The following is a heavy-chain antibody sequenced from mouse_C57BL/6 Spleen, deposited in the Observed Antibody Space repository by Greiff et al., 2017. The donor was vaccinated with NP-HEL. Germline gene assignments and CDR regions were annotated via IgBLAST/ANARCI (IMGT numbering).Heavy chain of an antibody. CDR1: GYTFTSYW. CDR3: ARLGYYGSRAWFAY. J-gene: IGHJ3*01. Sequence: QVQLQQPGAELVKPGASVKLSCKASGYTFTSYWMQWVKQRPGQGLEWIGEIDPSDSYTNYNQKFKGKATLTVDTSSSTAYMQLSSLTSEDSAVYYCARLGYYGSRAWFAYWGQGTLVTVSA. V-gene: IGHV1-50*01. CDR2: IDPSDSYT. D-gene: IGHD1-1*01.